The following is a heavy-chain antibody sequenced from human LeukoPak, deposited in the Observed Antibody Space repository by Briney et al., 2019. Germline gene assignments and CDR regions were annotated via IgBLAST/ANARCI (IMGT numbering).Heavy chain of an antibody. J-gene: IGHJ4*02. CDR1: GFTFSSYG. CDR3: ARRYDTSGYSTMDY. V-gene: IGHV3-33*01. D-gene: IGHD3-22*01. Sequence: GGSLRLSCAASGFTFSSYGMHWVRQAPGKGLEWVAVIWYDGSNKYYADSVKGRFTISRDNSKNTLYLQMNSLRAEDTAVYYCARRYDTSGYSTMDYWGQGTLVTVSS. CDR2: IWYDGSNK.